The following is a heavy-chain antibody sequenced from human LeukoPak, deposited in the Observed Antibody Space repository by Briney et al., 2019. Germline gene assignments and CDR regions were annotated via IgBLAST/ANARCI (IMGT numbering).Heavy chain of an antibody. CDR1: GFIFSNAW. CDR2: IKSKTDGGTT. CDR3: TTDSQYYDYVWGSSA. V-gene: IGHV3-15*01. D-gene: IGHD3-16*01. J-gene: IGHJ4*02. Sequence: GGSLRLSCAASGFIFSNAWMTWVRQAPGKGLEWVGRIKSKTDGGTTDYAAPVKGRFTISRDDSKNTLYLQMKSLKTEDTAVYYCTTDSQYYDYVWGSSAWGQGTLVTVSS.